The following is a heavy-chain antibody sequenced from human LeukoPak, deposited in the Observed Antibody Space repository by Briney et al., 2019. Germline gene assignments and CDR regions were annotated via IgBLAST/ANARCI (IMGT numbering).Heavy chain of an antibody. CDR2: IYTSGST. J-gene: IGHJ5*02. CDR1: GGSISSYY. V-gene: IGHV4-4*07. D-gene: IGHD2-2*01. CDR3: ARAAYCSSTSCFNRFDP. Sequence: PSETLSLTCTVSGGSISSYYWSWIRQPAGKGLEWIGRIYTSGSTNYNPSLKSRVTMSVDTSKNQFSLKLSSVTAVDTAVYYCARAAYCSSTSCFNRFDPWGQGTLVTVSS.